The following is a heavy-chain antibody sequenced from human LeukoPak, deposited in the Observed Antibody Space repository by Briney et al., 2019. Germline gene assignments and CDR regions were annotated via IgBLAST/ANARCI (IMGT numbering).Heavy chain of an antibody. CDR1: GFTFSDYY. CDR2: ISSSGSTI. Sequence: GGSLRLSCAASGFTFSDYYMSWIRQAPGKGLEWVSYISSSGSTIYYADSVKGRFTISRDNAKSSLYLQMNSLRAEDTAVYYCARDLASIFTTDNYFDYWGQGTLVTVSS. J-gene: IGHJ4*02. V-gene: IGHV3-11*01. D-gene: IGHD3-22*01. CDR3: ARDLASIFTTDNYFDY.